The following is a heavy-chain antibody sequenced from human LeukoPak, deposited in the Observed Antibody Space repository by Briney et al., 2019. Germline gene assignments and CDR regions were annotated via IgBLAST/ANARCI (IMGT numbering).Heavy chain of an antibody. CDR3: ARLVEYGSSSFDS. Sequence: SETLSLTCTVSGDSIISTNYYWGWIRQPPGKGLEWIGHIYYSGATYYNPSLKSRVTISVDTSKNQFSLKLNFLTAADTAVYYCARLVEYGSSSFDSWGQGTLVTVSS. V-gene: IGHV4-39*01. CDR2: IYYSGAT. J-gene: IGHJ4*02. CDR1: GDSIISTNYY. D-gene: IGHD6-6*01.